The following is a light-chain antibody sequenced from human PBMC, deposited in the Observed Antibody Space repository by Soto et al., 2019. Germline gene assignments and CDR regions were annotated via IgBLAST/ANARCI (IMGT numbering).Light chain of an antibody. Sequence: DIQLTKSPSSLSASVGDRVTITCRASQGINIFLDWFQQTPGKAPNLLISAASALQSGVPSRFSVSGSETEFTLTITSLQPEDSATYYCQQRNSYPRTFGQGTKVDIK. CDR3: QQRNSYPRT. J-gene: IGKJ2*01. V-gene: IGKV1-9*01. CDR1: QGINIF. CDR2: AAS.